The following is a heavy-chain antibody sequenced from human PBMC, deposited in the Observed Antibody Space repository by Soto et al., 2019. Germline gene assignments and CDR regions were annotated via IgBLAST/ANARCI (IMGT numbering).Heavy chain of an antibody. D-gene: IGHD1-26*01. CDR2: IYYSGST. V-gene: IGHV4-59*08. J-gene: IGHJ4*02. Sequence: QVQLQESGPGLVKPSETLSLTCTVSGGSISSYYWSWIRQPPGKGLEWIGYIYYSGSTNYNPSLKRRVPISVDTSNNQFSLKLSSVTAADTAVYYCARRWGFTFDYWGQGTLVTVSS. CDR3: ARRWGFTFDY. CDR1: GGSISSYY.